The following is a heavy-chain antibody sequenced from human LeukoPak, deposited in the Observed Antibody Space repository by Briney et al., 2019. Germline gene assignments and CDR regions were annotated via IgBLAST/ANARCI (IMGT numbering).Heavy chain of an antibody. Sequence: GGSLRLSCAASGFTFSSYSMNWVRQAPGKGLEWVSAISGSGGSTYYADSVKGRFTISRDNSKNTLYLQMNSLRAEDTAVYYCAKPRSSGSYLYFDYWGQGTLVTVSS. J-gene: IGHJ4*02. D-gene: IGHD1-26*01. CDR3: AKPRSSGSYLYFDY. CDR2: ISGSGGST. CDR1: GFTFSSYS. V-gene: IGHV3-23*01.